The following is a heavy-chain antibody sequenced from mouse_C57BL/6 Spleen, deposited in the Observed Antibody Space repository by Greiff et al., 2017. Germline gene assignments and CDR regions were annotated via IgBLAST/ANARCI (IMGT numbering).Heavy chain of an antibody. CDR1: GFTFSGYG. V-gene: IGHV5-17*01. J-gene: IGHJ2*01. CDR3: ARWGGSSFDY. Sequence: EVMLVESGGGLVKPGGSLKLSCAASGFTFSGYGMHWVRQAPEKGLEWVAYISSGSSTIYYADTVKGRFTISRDNAKNTLFLQMTSLRSEDTAMYYCARWGGSSFDYWGQGTTLTVSS. D-gene: IGHD1-1*01. CDR2: ISSGSSTI.